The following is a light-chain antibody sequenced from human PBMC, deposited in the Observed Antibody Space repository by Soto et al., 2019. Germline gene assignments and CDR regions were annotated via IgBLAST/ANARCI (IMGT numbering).Light chain of an antibody. CDR1: QSISSW. Sequence: DSQMTQYPSTLSASVGDRVTITCRASQSISSWLAWYQQKPGKAPKLLISKASTLQSGVPPRFSGSGYGTEFTLTISSLQPDDFATYYCQQYERYPMTFGGGTTVDIK. J-gene: IGKJ4*01. CDR3: QQYERYPMT. CDR2: KAS. V-gene: IGKV1-5*03.